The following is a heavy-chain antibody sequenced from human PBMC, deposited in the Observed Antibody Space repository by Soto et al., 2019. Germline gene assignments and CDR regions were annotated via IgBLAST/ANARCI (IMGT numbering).Heavy chain of an antibody. J-gene: IGHJ4*02. CDR2: ITRDGYSK. CDR3: TKSSGGSSSVGMDY. Sequence: GGSLRLSCAVSGFIFKNYALNWVRQAPGKGLEWVASITRDGYSKYYADSVKGRFTISRDNSKNTLSLQMTALRIEDSSVYYCTKSSGGSSSVGMDYWGQGTLVTVSS. CDR1: GFIFKNYA. V-gene: IGHV3-30*04. D-gene: IGHD6-6*01.